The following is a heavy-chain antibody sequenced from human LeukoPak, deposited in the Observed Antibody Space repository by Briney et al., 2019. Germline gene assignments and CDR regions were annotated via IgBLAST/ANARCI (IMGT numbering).Heavy chain of an antibody. D-gene: IGHD1-1*01. CDR1: GFTVSSNY. J-gene: IGHJ4*02. V-gene: IGHV3-7*01. CDR2: IKQDGSEK. Sequence: GGSLRLSYAASGFTVSSNYMSWVRQAPGKGLEWVANIKQDGSEKYYVDSVKGRFTISRDNAKNSLYLQMNSLRAEDTAVYYCARGNAGSYWGQGTLVTVSS. CDR3: ARGNAGSY.